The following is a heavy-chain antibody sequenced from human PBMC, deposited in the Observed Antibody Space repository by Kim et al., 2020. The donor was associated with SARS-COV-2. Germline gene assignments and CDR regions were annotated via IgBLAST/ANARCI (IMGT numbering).Heavy chain of an antibody. J-gene: IGHJ4*02. CDR3: ARVEVRGTPNFDY. Sequence: YVDSVKGRFTISRDNAKNSLYLQMNSLRAEDTAVYYCARVEVRGTPNFDYWGQGTLVTVSS. D-gene: IGHD3-10*01. V-gene: IGHV3-7*01.